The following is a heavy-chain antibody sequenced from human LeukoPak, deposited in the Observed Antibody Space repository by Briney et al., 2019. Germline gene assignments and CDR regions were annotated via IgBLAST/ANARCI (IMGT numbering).Heavy chain of an antibody. V-gene: IGHV1-8*01. D-gene: IGHD3-3*01. CDR1: GYTFTSYD. Sequence: ASVKVSCKASGYTFTSYDINWVRQASGQGLELMGWMNPNSGNTGYAQKFQGRVTMTRNTSISTAYMELSSLRSEDTAVYYCAIGRRGLRFLEWLFSYWGQGTVVTVSS. CDR3: AIGRRGLRFLEWLFSY. CDR2: MNPNSGNT. J-gene: IGHJ4*02.